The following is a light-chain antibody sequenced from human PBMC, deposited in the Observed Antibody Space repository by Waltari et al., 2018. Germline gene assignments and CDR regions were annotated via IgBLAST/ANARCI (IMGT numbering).Light chain of an antibody. J-gene: IGLJ3*02. CDR1: SSNIGAGYD. CDR3: QSYDSSLSGSQV. CDR2: GNS. V-gene: IGLV1-40*01. Sequence: QSVLTQPPSVSGAPGQRVTISCTGSSSNIGAGYDVHWYQQLPGTAPKLLIYGNSKRPSGVPDRFSGSKSGTSASRAITGLQAEDEADYYCQSYDSSLSGSQVFGGGTKLTVL.